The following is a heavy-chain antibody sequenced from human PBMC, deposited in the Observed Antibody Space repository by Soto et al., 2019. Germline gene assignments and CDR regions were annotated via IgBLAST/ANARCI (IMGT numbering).Heavy chain of an antibody. CDR3: ARAPPIVVVPAAIHYYMDV. CDR2: INHSGST. D-gene: IGHD2-2*01. CDR1: GGSFSGYY. Sequence: SETLSLTCAVYGGSFSGYYWSWIRQPPGKGLEWIGEINHSGSTNYNPSLKSRVTISVDTSKNQFSLKLSSVTAADTAVYYCARAPPIVVVPAAIHYYMDVWGKGTTVTVSS. V-gene: IGHV4-34*01. J-gene: IGHJ6*03.